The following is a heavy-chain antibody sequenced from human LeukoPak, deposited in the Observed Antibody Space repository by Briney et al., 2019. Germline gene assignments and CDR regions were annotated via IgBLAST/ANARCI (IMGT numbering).Heavy chain of an antibody. CDR2: ISGFNT. CDR3: AKDLCTSPRCLLYFDS. J-gene: IGHJ4*02. CDR1: GFGFSSYA. Sequence: PGGSLRLSCTTSGFGFSSYAMNWVRQAPGKGPEWVSGISGFNTYYADSVKGRFTIFRDNSKNVLYLQMDRLRAEDTAVYSCAKDLCTSPRCLLYFDSWGQGTLVTVSS. D-gene: IGHD2-8*01. V-gene: IGHV3-23*01.